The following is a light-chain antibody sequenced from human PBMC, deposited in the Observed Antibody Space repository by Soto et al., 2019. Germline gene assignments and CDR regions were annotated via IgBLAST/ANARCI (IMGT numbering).Light chain of an antibody. CDR1: QSVSNY. CDR3: QQRQYWPPIT. CDR2: DTT. Sequence: ENVLTQSPATLSLSPGERATLSCRASQSVSNYLAWYQQKPGQAPRLLIYDTTNRATGIPARFSGSGSGTDFTLTISGLEPEDCAIYYCQQRQYWPPITFGQGTRLEIK. V-gene: IGKV3-11*01. J-gene: IGKJ5*01.